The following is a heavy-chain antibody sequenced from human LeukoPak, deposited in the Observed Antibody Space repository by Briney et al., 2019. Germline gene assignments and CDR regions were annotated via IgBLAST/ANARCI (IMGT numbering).Heavy chain of an antibody. CDR2: ISAYNGNT. CDR1: GYTFTSYG. CDR3: ARSPRRIQGQNDY. V-gene: IGHV1-18*01. D-gene: IGHD5-18*01. Sequence: GASVKISCTASGYTFTSYGISWVRQAPGQGLEWVGWISAYNGNTNYAQKLQGRVTITTDTSTSTAYTELRSLRSDDTAVYYCARSPRRIQGQNDYWGQGTLVTVSS. J-gene: IGHJ4*02.